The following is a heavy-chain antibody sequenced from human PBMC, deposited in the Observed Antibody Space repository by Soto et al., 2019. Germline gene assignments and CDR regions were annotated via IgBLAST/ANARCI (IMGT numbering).Heavy chain of an antibody. CDR2: IHHSGST. V-gene: IGHV4-34*01. CDR3: ARGKRGSSWYRGEEKYYYYGMDV. J-gene: IGHJ6*02. CDR1: GESFNGYY. D-gene: IGHD6-13*01. Sequence: TLSLTCTAYGESFNGYYWSWIRQPPGKGLEWIGEIHHSGSTNYNPSLKSRVTFSIDTSKRQFSLKVRSVTAADTAVYYCARGKRGSSWYRGEEKYYYYGMDVWGQGTPVSVSS.